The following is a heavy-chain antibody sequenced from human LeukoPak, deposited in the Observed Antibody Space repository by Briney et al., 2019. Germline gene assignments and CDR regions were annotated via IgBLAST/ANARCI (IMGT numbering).Heavy chain of an antibody. Sequence: PGGSLRLSCAASGSTFSSYAMSWVRQAPGKGLEWVSAISGRGGSTYYADSVKGRFTISRANSKNTLYLQMNSLRAEDTAVYYCAKDAAAAGYFDYWGQGTLVTVSS. V-gene: IGHV3-23*01. CDR3: AKDAAAAGYFDY. CDR2: ISGRGGST. CDR1: GSTFSSYA. D-gene: IGHD6-13*01. J-gene: IGHJ4*02.